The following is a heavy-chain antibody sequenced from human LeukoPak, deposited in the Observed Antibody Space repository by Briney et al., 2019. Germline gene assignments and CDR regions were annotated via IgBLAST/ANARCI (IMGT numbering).Heavy chain of an antibody. CDR3: ARDSIAAAGTWGFDY. V-gene: IGHV3-48*02. Sequence: GGSLRLPCAASGFTFSSYSMNWVRQAPGKGLEWVSYISSSSSTIYYADSVKGRFTISRDNAKNSLYLQMNSLRDEDTAVYYCARDSIAAAGTWGFDYWGQGTLVTVSS. D-gene: IGHD6-13*01. CDR2: ISSSSSTI. J-gene: IGHJ4*02. CDR1: GFTFSSYS.